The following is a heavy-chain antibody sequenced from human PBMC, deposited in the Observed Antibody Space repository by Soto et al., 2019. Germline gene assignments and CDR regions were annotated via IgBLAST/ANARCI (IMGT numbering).Heavy chain of an antibody. CDR2: IDPSDSYT. CDR3: ARATQKQQLVTLGY. V-gene: IGHV5-10-1*01. CDR1: GSTCPGYC. J-gene: IGHJ4*02. D-gene: IGHD6-13*01. Sequence: GATAKISFTDYGSTCPGYCISCVGDIAPKGLEWMGRIDPSDSYTNYSPSFQGHVTISADKSISTAYLQWSSLKASDTAMYYCARATQKQQLVTLGYLAQGT.